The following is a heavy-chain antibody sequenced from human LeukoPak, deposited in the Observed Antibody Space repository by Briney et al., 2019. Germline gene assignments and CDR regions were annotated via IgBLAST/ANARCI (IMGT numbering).Heavy chain of an antibody. Sequence: GGSLRLSCAASGFTFSSYSMNWVRQAPGKGLEWVSSISSSSSYIYYADSVKGRFTISRDNAKNSLYLQMNSLRAEDTAVYYCAIHPAVIPTGEDIVATILGDWGQGTLVTVSS. V-gene: IGHV3-21*01. CDR1: GFTFSSYS. J-gene: IGHJ4*02. D-gene: IGHD5-12*01. CDR2: ISSSSSYI. CDR3: AIHPAVIPTGEDIVATILGD.